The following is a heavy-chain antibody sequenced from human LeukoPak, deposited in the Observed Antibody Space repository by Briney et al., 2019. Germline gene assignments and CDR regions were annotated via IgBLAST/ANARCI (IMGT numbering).Heavy chain of an antibody. V-gene: IGHV1-2*02. CDR1: GYTFTAQY. Sequence: ASVKVSCKASGYTFTAQYMHWVRQAPGQGLEWMGWINPNNGDTKYAQSSLGRVTMTTDTSTTTAYMELSSLRSDDTAVYFCASYLRNIPTPPFDYWGQGTLVTVSS. J-gene: IGHJ4*02. D-gene: IGHD2-21*01. CDR3: ASYLRNIPTPPFDY. CDR2: INPNNGDT.